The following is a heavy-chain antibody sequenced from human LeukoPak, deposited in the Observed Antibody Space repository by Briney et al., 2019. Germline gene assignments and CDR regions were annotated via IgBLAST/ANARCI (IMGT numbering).Heavy chain of an antibody. J-gene: IGHJ4*02. Sequence: GASLKTSCKGSGYSFTSYWIGWVRQTPGKGLEWMGIIYPGDSDTRYIPSFQGQVTISADKSISTAYLQWSSLKASDTAMYYCARHPSGGSYYRGVYYFDYWGQGTLVTVSS. D-gene: IGHD1-26*01. CDR3: ARHPSGGSYYRGVYYFDY. V-gene: IGHV5-51*01. CDR2: IYPGDSDT. CDR1: GYSFTSYW.